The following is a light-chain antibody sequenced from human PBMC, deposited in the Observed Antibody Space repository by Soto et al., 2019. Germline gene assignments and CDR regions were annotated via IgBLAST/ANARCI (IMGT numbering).Light chain of an antibody. CDR2: DVS. V-gene: IGLV2-14*01. J-gene: IGLJ1*01. CDR1: SSDVGGYNY. CDR3: SSYTTTSTYV. Sequence: QSALTQPASVSGSPGQSITISCTGTSSDVGGYNYVSWYQQHPGKAPKLIIYDVSNRPSGVSNRFSGSKSANTASLTISGLPAEDEADYYCSSYTTTSTYVFGTGTKVTVL.